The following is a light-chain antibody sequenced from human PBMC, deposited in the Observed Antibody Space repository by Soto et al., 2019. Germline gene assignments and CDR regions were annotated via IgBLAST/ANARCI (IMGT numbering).Light chain of an antibody. CDR1: SSDVGNYKY. J-gene: IGLJ1*01. CDR2: EVS. CDR3: FSYTSSGTYV. Sequence: SALTQPASVSGSPGQSITISFTGTSSDVGNYKYVSWYQQHPGKAPKLMIYEVSNRHSGVSNRFSGSKSGNTASLTISGLQAEDETDYYCFSYTSSGTYVFGTGTKGTV. V-gene: IGLV2-14*01.